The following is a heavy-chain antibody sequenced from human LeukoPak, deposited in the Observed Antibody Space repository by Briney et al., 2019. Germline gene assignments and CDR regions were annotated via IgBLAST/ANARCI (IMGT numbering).Heavy chain of an antibody. J-gene: IGHJ4*02. CDR1: GFTFSSYW. CDR3: ARGRPHGNDY. CDR2: IASDGSST. V-gene: IGHV3-74*01. Sequence: GGSLRLSCAASGFTFSSYWMNWVRQAPGKGLVWVSRIASDGSSTTYADSVKGRSSISRENAMNTLYLQMNSLRVEDTAVYYCARGRPHGNDYWGQGTLVTVSS. D-gene: IGHD4-23*01.